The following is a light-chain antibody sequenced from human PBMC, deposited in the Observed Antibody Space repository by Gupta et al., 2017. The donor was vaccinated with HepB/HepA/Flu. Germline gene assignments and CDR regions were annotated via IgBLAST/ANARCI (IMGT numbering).Light chain of an antibody. CDR3: TIWQSSWL. Sequence: QAVLTQPPSPSASPGASASLTCTLRSGVHVGTYRIYWCKQNTRSPPQYPLWYKRDTEKQQGSAVPSRVSGAKDASANAATSLTSGLQSEEEADSYCTIWQSSWLIGGRTK. V-gene: IGLV5-45*02. CDR1: SGVHVGTYR. CDR2: YKRDTEK. J-gene: IGLJ2*01.